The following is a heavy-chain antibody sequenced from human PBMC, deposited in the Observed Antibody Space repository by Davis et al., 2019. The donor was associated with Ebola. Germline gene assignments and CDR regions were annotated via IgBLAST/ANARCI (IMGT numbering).Heavy chain of an antibody. V-gene: IGHV4-31*11. CDR2: IYYSGST. CDR1: GGSFSGYY. Sequence: SETLSLTCAVYGGSFSGYYWSWIRQHPGKGLEWIGYIYYSGSTYYNPSLKSRVTISVDTSKNQFSLKLSSVTAADTAVYYCARDRIMITFGGVIVTDYYYGMDVWGQGTTVTVSS. J-gene: IGHJ6*02. CDR3: ARDRIMITFGGVIVTDYYYGMDV. D-gene: IGHD3-16*02.